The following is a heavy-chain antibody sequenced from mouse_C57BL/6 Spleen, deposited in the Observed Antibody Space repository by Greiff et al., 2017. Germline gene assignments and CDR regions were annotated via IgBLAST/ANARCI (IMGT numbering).Heavy chain of an antibody. Sequence: VQLQQSGPELVKPGASVKISCKASGYTFTDYYMNWVKQSHGKSLEWIGDINPNNGGTSYNQKFKGKATLTVDKSSSTAYLELRSLTSEDSAVYYCARWGIRDWYFDVWGTGTTVTVSS. CDR1: GYTFTDYY. V-gene: IGHV1-26*01. CDR3: ARWGIRDWYFDV. D-gene: IGHD2-4*01. J-gene: IGHJ1*03. CDR2: INPNNGGT.